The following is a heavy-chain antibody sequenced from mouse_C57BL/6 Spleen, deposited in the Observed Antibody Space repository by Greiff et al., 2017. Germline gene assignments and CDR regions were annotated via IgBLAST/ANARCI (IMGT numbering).Heavy chain of an antibody. V-gene: IGHV1-64*01. D-gene: IGHD2-12*01. J-gene: IGHJ3*01. Sequence: VKLQESGAELVKPGASVKLSCKASGYTFTSYWMHWVKQRPGQGLEWIGMIHPNSGSTNYNEKFKSKATLTVDKSSSTAYMQLSSLTSEDSAVYYCARSASSYYSLFAYWGQGTLVTVSA. CDR3: ARSASSYYSLFAY. CDR2: IHPNSGST. CDR1: GYTFTSYW.